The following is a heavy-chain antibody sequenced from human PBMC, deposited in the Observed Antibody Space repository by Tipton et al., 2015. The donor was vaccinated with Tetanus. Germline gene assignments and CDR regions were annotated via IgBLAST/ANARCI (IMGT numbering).Heavy chain of an antibody. D-gene: IGHD6-13*01. V-gene: IGHV4-4*07. CDR2: ISNGNT. CDR1: RGPISSYY. J-gene: IGHJ4*02. CDR3: AREGDSSSWDH. Sequence: LRLSCTVSRGPISSYYWSWIRQPAGKGLEWIGHISNGNTDYTPSLRSRVTLSVDTSKNQFSLKLRSVTAADTAMYYCAREGDSSSWDHWGQGILVTVSS.